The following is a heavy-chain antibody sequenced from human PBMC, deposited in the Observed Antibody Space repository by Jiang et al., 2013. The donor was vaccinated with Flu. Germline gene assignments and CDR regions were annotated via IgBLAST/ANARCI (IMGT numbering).Heavy chain of an antibody. V-gene: IGHV1-18*01. J-gene: IGHJ6*02. D-gene: IGHD5-12*01. CDR2: ISAYSGNT. CDR3: ARVGRGLRYSADYYYYGMDV. CDR1: GYTFTSYD. Sequence: SCKASGYTFTSYDISWVRQAPGQGLEWMGWISAYSGNTNYAQKFQGRVTMTTDTSTNTAYMELRSLTSDDTAVYYCARVGRGLRYSADYYYYGMDVWGQGTTVTVSS.